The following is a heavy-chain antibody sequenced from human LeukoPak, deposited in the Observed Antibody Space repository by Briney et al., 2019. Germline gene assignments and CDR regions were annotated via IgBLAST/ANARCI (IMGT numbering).Heavy chain of an antibody. Sequence: GESLKISCKGSGYSFTSYWIGWVRQMPGKGLEWMRIIYPGDSDTRYSPSFQGQVTISADKSISTAYLQWSSLKASDTAMYYCAAYTYYYDSSGYPDYWGQGTLVTVSS. J-gene: IGHJ4*02. CDR1: GYSFTSYW. D-gene: IGHD3-22*01. V-gene: IGHV5-51*01. CDR3: AAYTYYYDSSGYPDY. CDR2: IYPGDSDT.